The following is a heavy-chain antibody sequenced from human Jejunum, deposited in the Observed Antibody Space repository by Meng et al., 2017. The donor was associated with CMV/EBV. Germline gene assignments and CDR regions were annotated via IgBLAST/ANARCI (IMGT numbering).Heavy chain of an antibody. J-gene: IGHJ4*02. CDR1: FTFSDYS. CDR3: ARDIGDCVSTTCYYFDS. D-gene: IGHD2-2*03. Sequence: FTFSDYSRNWVRQAPGKGLEWVSSISNSGSYVYYADSVKGRFTISRDNSKNSLSLQMNSLRAEDTAVYYCARDIGDCVSTTCYYFDSWGQGALVTVSS. CDR2: ISNSGSYV. V-gene: IGHV3-21*01.